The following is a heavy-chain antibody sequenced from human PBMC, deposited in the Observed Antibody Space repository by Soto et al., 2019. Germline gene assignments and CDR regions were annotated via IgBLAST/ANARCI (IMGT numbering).Heavy chain of an antibody. Sequence: QVQLQQWGAGLLKPSETLSLTCAVYGGSFSGYYWSWIPQPPGKGLEWIGEINHSGSTNYNPSLKSRVTISVDTSKNQFSLKLSSVTAADTAVYYCASEYWNSLGDYWGQGTLVTVSS. J-gene: IGHJ4*02. V-gene: IGHV4-34*01. CDR3: ASEYWNSLGDY. D-gene: IGHD1-7*01. CDR2: INHSGST. CDR1: GGSFSGYY.